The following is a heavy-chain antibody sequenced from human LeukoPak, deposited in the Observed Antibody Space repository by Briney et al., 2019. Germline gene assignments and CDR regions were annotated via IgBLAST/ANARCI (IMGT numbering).Heavy chain of an antibody. CDR3: ARGDNWNLEFDY. V-gene: IGHV4-38-2*02. D-gene: IGHD1-1*01. CDR2: IYHSGST. J-gene: IGHJ4*02. CDR1: GYSISSGYY. Sequence: PSETLSLTCTVSGYSISSGYYWGWIRQPPGKGLEWIGSIYHSGSTYYNPSLKSRVTISVDTSKNQFSLKLSSVTAADTAVYYCARGDNWNLEFDYWGQGTLSPSPQ.